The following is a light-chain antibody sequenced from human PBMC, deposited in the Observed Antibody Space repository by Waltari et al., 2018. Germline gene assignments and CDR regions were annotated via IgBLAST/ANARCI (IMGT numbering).Light chain of an antibody. Sequence: QSVLTQPPSASGTPGQRVSISCSGRASNIGGNVVNWYQQFPGKAPKLVIYRNDKRPPGVPDRFSGSKSGSSASLAISGLQAEDEADYYCAAWDDSPNGHWVFGGGTKVTV. CDR1: ASNIGGNV. V-gene: IGLV1-44*01. CDR2: RND. CDR3: AAWDDSPNGHWV. J-gene: IGLJ3*02.